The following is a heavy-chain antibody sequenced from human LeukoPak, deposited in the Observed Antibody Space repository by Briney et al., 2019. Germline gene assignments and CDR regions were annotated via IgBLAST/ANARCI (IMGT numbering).Heavy chain of an antibody. Sequence: SETLSLTCTVSGYSISSGYYWGWIRQPPGKGLEWIGSIYHSGSTYYNPSLKSRVTISVDTSKNQFSLKLSSVTAADTAVYYCARGGVVTVTTYYWGQGTLVTVSS. CDR3: ARGGVVTVTTYY. CDR1: GYSISSGYY. CDR2: IYHSGST. V-gene: IGHV4-38-2*02. J-gene: IGHJ4*02. D-gene: IGHD4-17*01.